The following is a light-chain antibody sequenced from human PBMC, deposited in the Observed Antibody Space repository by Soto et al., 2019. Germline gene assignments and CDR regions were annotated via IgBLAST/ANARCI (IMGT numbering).Light chain of an antibody. V-gene: IGKV1-5*03. CDR2: NTS. CDR1: QSIRNW. Sequence: DIQMTQSPSTLSASVGDRVTITCRASQSIRNWLAWYQQKAGKAPKLLIYNTSTLETGVPTRFSGSASGTEFTLTISSLQPDDFATYYCQRYNDYFWTFGQGTKVESK. CDR3: QRYNDYFWT. J-gene: IGKJ1*01.